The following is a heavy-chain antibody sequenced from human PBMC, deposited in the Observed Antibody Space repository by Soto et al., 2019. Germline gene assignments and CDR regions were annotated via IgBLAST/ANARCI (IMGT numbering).Heavy chain of an antibody. Sequence: EVQLVESGGGLVQPGGSLRLSCAASGFTFSTYWMHWIRQDPAKSLEWVSRINSDASHTYYADSVKGRFTTSRDNSKTTLHFEMNSLRAEDTAVYYCVSYGHCINASCEGSWLEPGGQGTLVTVSS. J-gene: IGHJ5*02. V-gene: IGHV3-74*01. CDR1: GFTFSTYW. CDR3: VSYGHCINASCEGSWLEP. D-gene: IGHD2-2*01. CDR2: INSDASHT.